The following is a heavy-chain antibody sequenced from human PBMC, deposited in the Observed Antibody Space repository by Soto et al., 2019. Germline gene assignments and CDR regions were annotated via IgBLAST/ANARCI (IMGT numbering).Heavy chain of an antibody. CDR3: ARDPAAITYHWFDP. Sequence: SQTLSLTCAISGDSVSSNSAAWNWIRQSPSRGLEWLGRTYYRSKWFNVYAVSVKSRITINPDTSKNQFSLQLNSVTPEDTAVYYCARDPAAITYHWFDPWGQGTLVTVSS. CDR1: GDSVSSNSAA. J-gene: IGHJ5*02. CDR2: TYYRSKWFN. D-gene: IGHD2-2*01. V-gene: IGHV6-1*01.